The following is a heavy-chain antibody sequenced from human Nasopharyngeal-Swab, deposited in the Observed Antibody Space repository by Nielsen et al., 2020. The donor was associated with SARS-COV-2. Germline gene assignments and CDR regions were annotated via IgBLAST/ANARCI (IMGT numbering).Heavy chain of an antibody. Sequence: GESLKISCAASGFTFSSFAMTWVRQAPGKGLQCVSSISGSGENTYYADSVKGRFTISRDNSRNTVFLQMNSLRADDTAVYFCARDNSGRYPDYWGQGTRVTVSS. D-gene: IGHD3-10*01. CDR3: ARDNSGRYPDY. CDR2: ISGSGENT. CDR1: GFTFSSFA. V-gene: IGHV3-23*01. J-gene: IGHJ4*02.